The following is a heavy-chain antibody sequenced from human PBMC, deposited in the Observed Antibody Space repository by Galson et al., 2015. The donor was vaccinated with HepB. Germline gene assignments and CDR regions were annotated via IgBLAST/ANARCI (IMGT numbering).Heavy chain of an antibody. V-gene: IGHV3-23*01. CDR3: AKSGYDGSGYGFNDY. CDR2: VSTGGDRT. CDR1: GFTFRNSA. J-gene: IGHJ4*02. D-gene: IGHD3-22*01. Sequence: SLRLSCAASGFTFRNSAMTWVRQVPGKGLEWVSGVSTGGDRTSYPDSVRGRSSMSRDNSKNTVYLQMNDLKPEDTAIYYCAKSGYDGSGYGFNDYWGQGTLVTVTS.